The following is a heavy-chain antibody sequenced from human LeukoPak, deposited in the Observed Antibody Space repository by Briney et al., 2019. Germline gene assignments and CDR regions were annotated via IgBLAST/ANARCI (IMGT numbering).Heavy chain of an antibody. CDR1: GYTFTGYY. CDR2: INPNSGGT. J-gene: IGHJ4*02. CDR3: AKGSSMGPISFYLDY. Sequence: ASVKVSCKTSGYTFTGYYIHWVRQAPGQGLEWMGWINPNSGGTNYAQKFQGRVTITRDTSANTAYLELDSLTSEDTAVYYCAKGSSMGPISFYLDYWGQGTLVTVSS. D-gene: IGHD5-24*01. V-gene: IGHV1-2*02.